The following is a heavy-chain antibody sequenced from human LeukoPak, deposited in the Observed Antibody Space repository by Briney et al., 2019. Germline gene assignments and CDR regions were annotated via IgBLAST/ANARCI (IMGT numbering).Heavy chain of an antibody. V-gene: IGHV3-53*01. J-gene: IGHJ2*01. Sequence: GGSLRLSCAASGFAVGSNYMSWVRQAPGKGLEWVSVIYSGGSTYYADSVKGRFTISRDNSKNTLYLQINSLRAEDTAVYYCATVGPLEWYFDLWGRGTLVIVSS. D-gene: IGHD4-17*01. CDR1: GFAVGSNY. CDR3: ATVGPLEWYFDL. CDR2: IYSGGST.